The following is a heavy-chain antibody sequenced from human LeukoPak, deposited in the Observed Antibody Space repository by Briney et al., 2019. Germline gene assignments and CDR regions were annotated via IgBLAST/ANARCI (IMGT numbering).Heavy chain of an antibody. J-gene: IGHJ4*02. Sequence: SETLSLTCTVSGDSISGYYWSWIRQPPGKGLEWIGYIYYSGTTNYNPSLNSRVTISVDTSKNDASLKLSSVTAADTAVYYCARSRYNWNYYFDYWGQGTLATVSS. CDR1: GDSISGYY. V-gene: IGHV4-59*01. D-gene: IGHD1-7*01. CDR3: ARSRYNWNYYFDY. CDR2: IYYSGTT.